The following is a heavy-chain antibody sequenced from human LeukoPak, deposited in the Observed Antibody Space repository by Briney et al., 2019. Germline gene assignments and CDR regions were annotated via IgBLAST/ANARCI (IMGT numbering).Heavy chain of an antibody. V-gene: IGHV3-21*01. J-gene: IGHJ4*02. CDR3: AREPNSPFDY. Sequence: PGGSLRLSCAASGFTFSSYSMNWVRQAPGKGLEWVSTISGSGSNTHYADSVKGRFTISRDNSKNTLYLQMNSLRAEDTAVYYCAREPNSPFDYWGQGTLVTVSS. CDR1: GFTFSSYS. CDR2: ISGSGSNT.